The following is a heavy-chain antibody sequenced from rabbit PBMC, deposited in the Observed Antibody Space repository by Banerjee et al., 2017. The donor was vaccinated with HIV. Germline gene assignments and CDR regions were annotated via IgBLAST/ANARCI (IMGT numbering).Heavy chain of an antibody. CDR3: ASHPDSSWGL. CDR2: IYTTSGNT. Sequence: QSLEESGGDLVKPGASLTLTCKASGFSFSSSYWMCWVRQAPGKGLEWIGCIYTTSGNTWYASWAKGRFTISKTSSTTVTLQMTSLTAADTATYFCASHPDSSWGLWGPGTLVTVS. D-gene: IGHD4-2*01. J-gene: IGHJ4*01. CDR1: GFSFSSSYW. V-gene: IGHV1S40*01.